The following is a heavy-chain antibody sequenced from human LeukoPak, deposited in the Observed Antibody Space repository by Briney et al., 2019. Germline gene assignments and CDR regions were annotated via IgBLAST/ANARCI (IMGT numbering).Heavy chain of an antibody. CDR1: GGSFSGYY. V-gene: IGHV4-34*01. CDR2: SNHSGST. Sequence: SETLSLTCAVYGGSFSGYYWSWIRQPPGKGLEWIGESNHSGSTNYNPSLKSRVTISVDTSKNQFSLKLSSVTAADTAVYYCARARRSSIAGRPRDFDYWGQGTLVTVSS. D-gene: IGHD6-6*01. CDR3: ARARRSSIAGRPRDFDY. J-gene: IGHJ4*02.